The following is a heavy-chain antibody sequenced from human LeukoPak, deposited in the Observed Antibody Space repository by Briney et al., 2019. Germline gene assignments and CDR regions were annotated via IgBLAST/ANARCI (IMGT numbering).Heavy chain of an antibody. V-gene: IGHV3-11*06. D-gene: IGHD6-19*01. Sequence: TGGSLRLSCAASGFTFSDYYMSWIRQAPGKGLEWVSSISSSSSYIYYADSVKGRFTISRDNAKNSLYLQMNSLRAEDTAVYYCARDGSSGWNFGLGYWGQGTLVTVSS. CDR3: ARDGSSGWNFGLGY. CDR2: ISSSSSYI. J-gene: IGHJ4*02. CDR1: GFTFSDYY.